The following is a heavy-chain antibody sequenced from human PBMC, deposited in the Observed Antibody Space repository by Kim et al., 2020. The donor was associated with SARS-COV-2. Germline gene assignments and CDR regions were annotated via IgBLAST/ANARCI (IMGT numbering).Heavy chain of an antibody. CDR3: ARVGGEYDFWSGSWVY. D-gene: IGHD3-3*01. CDR1: GYTFTSYG. V-gene: IGHV1-18*01. Sequence: ASVKVSCKASGYTFTSYGISWVRQAPGQGLEWMGWISAYNGNTNYAQKLQGRVTMTTDTSTSTAYMELRSLRSDDTAVYYCARVGGEYDFWSGSWVYWGQGTLVTVSS. CDR2: ISAYNGNT. J-gene: IGHJ4*02.